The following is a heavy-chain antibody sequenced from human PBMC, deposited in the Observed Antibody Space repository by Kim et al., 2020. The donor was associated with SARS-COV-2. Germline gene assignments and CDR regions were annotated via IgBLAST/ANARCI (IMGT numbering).Heavy chain of an antibody. CDR3: AKVFPPPWWAGPEGYYYGMDV. D-gene: IGHD2-15*01. V-gene: IGHV3-43*02. CDR1: GFTFDDYA. CDR2: ISGDGGST. J-gene: IGHJ6*02. Sequence: GGSLRLSCAASGFTFDDYAMHWVRQAPGKGLEWVSLISGDGGSTYYSDSVKGRFTISRDNSKNSLYLQMNSLRTEDTALYYCAKVFPPPWWAGPEGYYYGMDVWGQGTTVTVSS.